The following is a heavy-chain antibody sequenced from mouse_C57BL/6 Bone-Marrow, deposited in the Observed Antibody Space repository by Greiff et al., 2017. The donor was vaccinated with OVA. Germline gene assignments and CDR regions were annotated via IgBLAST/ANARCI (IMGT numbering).Heavy chain of an antibody. CDR1: GYTFTSYW. CDR2: IYPGSGST. Sequence: QVQLKQPGAELVKPGASVKMSCKASGYTFTSYWITWVKQRPGQGLEWIGDIYPGSGSTNYNEKFKSKATLTVDTSSSTAYMQLSSLTSEDSAVYYSARLEFYYGSSYAMDYWGQGTSVTVSS. V-gene: IGHV1-55*01. CDR3: ARLEFYYGSSYAMDY. J-gene: IGHJ4*01. D-gene: IGHD1-1*01.